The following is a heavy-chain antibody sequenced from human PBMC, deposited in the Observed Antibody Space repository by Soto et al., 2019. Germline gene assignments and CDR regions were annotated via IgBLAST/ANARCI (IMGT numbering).Heavy chain of an antibody. CDR2: TYYRSKWYN. Sequence: PSETLSLTCAISGDSVSSNSAAWNWIRQSPSRGLEWLGRTYYRSKWYNDYAVSVKSRITINPDTSKNQLSLQLNSVTPEDTAVYYCARGLIAARPSYYYYGMDVWGQGTTVTVSS. D-gene: IGHD6-6*01. J-gene: IGHJ6*02. V-gene: IGHV6-1*01. CDR1: GDSVSSNSAA. CDR3: ARGLIAARPSYYYYGMDV.